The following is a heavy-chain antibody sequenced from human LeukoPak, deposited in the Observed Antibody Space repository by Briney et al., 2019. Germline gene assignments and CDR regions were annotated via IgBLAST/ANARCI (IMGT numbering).Heavy chain of an antibody. CDR1: GFTFNTYG. Sequence: PGGSLRLSCAASGFTFNTYGMSWVRQAPGKGLEWVSGISGSGGATYYADSVKGRFTISRDNAKNSLYLQMNSLRAEDTAVYYCARGDRDLLDYYYYMDVWGKGTTVTISS. V-gene: IGHV3-23*01. D-gene: IGHD3-3*01. CDR3: ARGDRDLLDYYYYMDV. J-gene: IGHJ6*03. CDR2: ISGSGGAT.